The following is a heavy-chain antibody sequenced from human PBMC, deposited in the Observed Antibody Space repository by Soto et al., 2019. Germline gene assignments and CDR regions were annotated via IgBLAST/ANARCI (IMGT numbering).Heavy chain of an antibody. Sequence: QITLKGSGPALVKPTQTLTLTCTFSGFSLSTSGVGVGWIRQPPGKALEWLALIYWDDDKRYSPSLKSRLTITKDTSKNQLVLTMTNMDPVDTATYYCAHLPWKQLWPRAPVVYWGQGTPVTVSS. D-gene: IGHD5-18*01. J-gene: IGHJ4*02. V-gene: IGHV2-5*02. CDR2: IYWDDDK. CDR3: AHLPWKQLWPRAPVVY. CDR1: GFSLSTSGVG.